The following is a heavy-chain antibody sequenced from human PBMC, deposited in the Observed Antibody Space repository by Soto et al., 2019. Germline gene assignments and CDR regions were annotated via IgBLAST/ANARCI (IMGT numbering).Heavy chain of an antibody. CDR2: IYYSGST. D-gene: IGHD6-13*01. J-gene: IGHJ5*02. V-gene: IGHV4-61*08. CDR3: ARGLAAAGQLYHFSFDP. CDR1: GGSISSGDYY. Sequence: SETLSLTCTVSGGSISSGDYYWSWIRQPPGKGLEWIGYIYYSGSTNYNPSLKSRVTISVDTSKNQFSLKLSSVTAADTAVYYCARGLAAAGQLYHFSFDPWGQGTLVTVSS.